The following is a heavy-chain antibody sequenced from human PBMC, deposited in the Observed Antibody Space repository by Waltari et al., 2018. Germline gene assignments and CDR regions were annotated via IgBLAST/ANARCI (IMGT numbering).Heavy chain of an antibody. J-gene: IGHJ4*02. CDR1: GGTFSSYA. D-gene: IGHD3-10*01. CDR3: ARDSGTYYYGSGSYSSQYYFDY. CDR2: IIPIFGTA. Sequence: QVQLVQSGAEVKKPGSSVKVSCKASGGTFSSYAISWLRKSPGQGLEWMGRIIPIFGTANYAQKFQGRVTITADKSTSTAYMELSSLRSEDTAVYYCARDSGTYYYGSGSYSSQYYFDYWGQETLVTVSS. V-gene: IGHV1-69*08.